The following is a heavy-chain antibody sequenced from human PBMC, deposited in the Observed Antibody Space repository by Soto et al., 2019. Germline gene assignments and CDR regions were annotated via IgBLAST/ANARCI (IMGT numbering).Heavy chain of an antibody. CDR3: ARALQYHNWFDT. V-gene: IGHV4-39*01. CDR2: IYYSGST. J-gene: IGHJ5*02. D-gene: IGHD4-4*01. Sequence: SETLSLTCTVSGGSISSSSYYWGWIRQPPGKGLEWIGSIYYSGSTYYNPSLKSRVTISVDTSKNQFSLKLSSVTAADTAVYYRARALQYHNWFDTWGQGTLVTVSS. CDR1: GGSISSSSYY.